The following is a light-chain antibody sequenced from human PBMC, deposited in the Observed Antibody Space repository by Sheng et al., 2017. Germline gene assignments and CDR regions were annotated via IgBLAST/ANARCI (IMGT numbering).Light chain of an antibody. Sequence: QSALTQPASVSGSPGQSITISCTGTSSDVGNYNYVSWFQQPPGTAPKLMIYEVSNRPSGVPDRFSGSKSGNTASLTISGLQAEDEADYYCSSYTRSSTWVFGGGTKLTVL. CDR3: SSYTRSSTWV. CDR1: SSDVGNYNY. J-gene: IGLJ2*01. CDR2: EVS. V-gene: IGLV2-18*02.